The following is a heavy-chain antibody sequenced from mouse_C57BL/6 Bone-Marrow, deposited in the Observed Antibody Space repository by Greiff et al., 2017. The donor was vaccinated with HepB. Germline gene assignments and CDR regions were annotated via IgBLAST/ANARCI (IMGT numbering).Heavy chain of an antibody. CDR2: IYPGDGDT. Sequence: QVQLQQSGAELVKPGASVKISCKASGYAFSSYWMNWVKQRPGKGLEWIGQIYPGDGDTNYNGKFKGKATLTADKSSSTAYMQLSSLTSEDSAVYFCARRITTGGWYFDVWGTGTTVTVSS. CDR1: GYAFSSYW. J-gene: IGHJ1*03. CDR3: ARRITTGGWYFDV. D-gene: IGHD1-1*01. V-gene: IGHV1-80*01.